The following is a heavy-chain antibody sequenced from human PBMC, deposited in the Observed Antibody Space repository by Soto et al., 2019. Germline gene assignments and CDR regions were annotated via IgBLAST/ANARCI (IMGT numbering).Heavy chain of an antibody. Sequence: EVQLVESGGGLAQPGGSLRLSCAASGFSLNGYAMNWVRQAPGRGLEWVSYISSSSGAIDYADSVKGRFTVSRENAKNLLYLQMNRMRAEDTARYYCARTPSVGRNSSSSMEVWGEGTPVTVSS. CDR2: ISSSSGAI. J-gene: IGHJ6*03. CDR3: ARTPSVGRNSSSSMEV. CDR1: GFSLNGYA. D-gene: IGHD2-15*01. V-gene: IGHV3-48*01.